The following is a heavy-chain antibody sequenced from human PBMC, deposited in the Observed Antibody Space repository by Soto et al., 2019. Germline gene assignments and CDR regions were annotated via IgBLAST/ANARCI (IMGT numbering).Heavy chain of an antibody. CDR2: SYYTGDT. V-gene: IGHV4-59*01. CDR1: GGSINRNY. CDR3: ARLMGYDSGSYYIDS. Sequence: QVQLQESGPGLVKPSEILSLICTVSGGSINRNYWSWIRQPPGKGLEWIGFSYYTGDTDYNPSLKSRVSISLDTSKNQFSLRVNSVTAADTAVYYCARLMGYDSGSYYIDSWGQGALVTVSS. J-gene: IGHJ4*02. D-gene: IGHD3-10*01.